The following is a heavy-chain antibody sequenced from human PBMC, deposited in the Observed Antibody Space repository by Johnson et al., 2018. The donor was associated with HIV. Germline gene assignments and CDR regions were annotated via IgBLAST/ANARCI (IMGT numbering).Heavy chain of an antibody. CDR2: IYSGGST. CDR1: GFTVSSNY. CDR3: ARDRGSSWPYDAFDI. D-gene: IGHD6-13*01. J-gene: IGHJ3*02. Sequence: VQLVESGGGLIQPGGSLRLSCAASGFTVSSNYMSWVRQAPGKGLEWVSVIYSGGSTYYADSVKGRFRISRDNSKNTLYLQMNSLRAEDTAVYYCARDRGSSWPYDAFDIWGQGTMVTVSS. V-gene: IGHV3-53*01.